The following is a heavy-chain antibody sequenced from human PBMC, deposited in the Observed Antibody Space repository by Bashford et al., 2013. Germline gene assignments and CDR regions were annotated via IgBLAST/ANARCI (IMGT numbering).Heavy chain of an antibody. CDR3: AKVTKPGGGPNFDY. D-gene: IGHD3-16*01. J-gene: IGHJ4*02. CDR2: ISGSGGST. Sequence: VRQAPGKGLEWVSAISGSGGSTYYADSVKGRFTISRDNSKNTLYLQMNSLTAEDTAIYYCAKVTKPGGGPNFDYWGQGTLVTVSS. V-gene: IGHV3-23*01.